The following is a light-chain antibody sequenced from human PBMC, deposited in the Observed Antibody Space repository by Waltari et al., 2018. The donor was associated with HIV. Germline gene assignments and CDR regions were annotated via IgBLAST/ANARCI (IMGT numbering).Light chain of an antibody. J-gene: IGKJ2*01. Sequence: DIQMTQSPSFLSASVGDRVTITCRASQSINTYLNWYQQKPGKAPKRLIYAASTLQSGVPSRFSGSGSGTDFTLTITSLQSEDFATYYCQRAVNAPYTFGQGTRVDIK. V-gene: IGKV1-39*01. CDR3: QRAVNAPYT. CDR2: AAS. CDR1: QSINTY.